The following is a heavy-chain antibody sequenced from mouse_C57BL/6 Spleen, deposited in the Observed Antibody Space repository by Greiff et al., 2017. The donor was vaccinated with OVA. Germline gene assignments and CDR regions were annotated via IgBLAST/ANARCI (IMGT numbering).Heavy chain of an antibody. CDR3: ARTYYGSRWDY. Sequence: QVQLQQPGAELVMPGASVKLSCKASGYTFTSYWMHWVKQRPGQGLEWIGEIDPSDSYTNYNQKFKGKSTLTVDKSSSTAYMQLSSLTSEDSAVYYCARTYYGSRWDYWGQGTTLTVSS. CDR2: IDPSDSYT. V-gene: IGHV1-69*01. J-gene: IGHJ2*01. CDR1: GYTFTSYW. D-gene: IGHD1-1*01.